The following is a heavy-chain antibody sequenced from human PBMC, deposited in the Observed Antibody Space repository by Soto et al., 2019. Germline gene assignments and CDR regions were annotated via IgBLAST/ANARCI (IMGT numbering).Heavy chain of an antibody. CDR2: ISSSSSTI. Sequence: EVQLVESGGGLVQPGGSLRLSCAASGFTFSSYSMNWVRQAPGKGLEWVSYISSSSSTIYYADSVKGRFTISRDNAKNSLYLQMNSLRAEDTAVYYCARDSSSGDYYYYYYMDVWGKGTTVTVSS. V-gene: IGHV3-48*01. D-gene: IGHD2-2*01. J-gene: IGHJ6*03. CDR3: ARDSSSGDYYYYYYMDV. CDR1: GFTFSSYS.